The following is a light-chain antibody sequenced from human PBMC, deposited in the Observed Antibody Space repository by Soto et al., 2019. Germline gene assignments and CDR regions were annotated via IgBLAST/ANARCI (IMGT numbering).Light chain of an antibody. CDR3: CSYAGSSAYV. CDR2: EGT. CDR1: RSDVGSGNHNL. V-gene: IGLV2-23*01. Sequence: QSALTQPASVSGSPGQSITISCTGTRSDVGSGNHNLVSWYRQRPGTAPKVMIYEGTKRPSGVSNRFSGSNSGYTASLTISGLQAEDEADYYCCSYAGSSAYVFGTGTKLTVL. J-gene: IGLJ1*01.